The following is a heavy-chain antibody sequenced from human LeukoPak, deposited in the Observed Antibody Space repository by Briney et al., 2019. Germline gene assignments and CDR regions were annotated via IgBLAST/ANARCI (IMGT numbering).Heavy chain of an antibody. CDR2: ISGSGGST. CDR3: AKDRGLRLAPTPYFDF. J-gene: IGHJ4*02. V-gene: IGHV3-23*01. CDR1: GFTFNSYA. D-gene: IGHD2-15*01. Sequence: GGSLRLSCAASGFTFNSYAMSWVRQAPGKGLEWVSAISGSGGSTYYANSVKGRFTISRDKSKDTVSLQMNSLRAEDTAVYYCAKDRGLRLAPTPYFDFWGQGTLVTVSS.